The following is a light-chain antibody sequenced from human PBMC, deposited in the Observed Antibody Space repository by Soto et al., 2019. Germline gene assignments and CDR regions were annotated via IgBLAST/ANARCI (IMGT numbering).Light chain of an antibody. CDR3: KQYNNWPLT. J-gene: IGKJ4*01. CDR1: QSISRT. Sequence: EIVLTQSPDTLSVSPGERATLSCRASQSISRTLAWYQQKSGQPPRLLISDASTRATGFPARFSGSGSGTEFTLTISSLQDEDFAFYYCKQYNNWPLTFGGGTTVEIK. V-gene: IGKV3D-15*01. CDR2: DAS.